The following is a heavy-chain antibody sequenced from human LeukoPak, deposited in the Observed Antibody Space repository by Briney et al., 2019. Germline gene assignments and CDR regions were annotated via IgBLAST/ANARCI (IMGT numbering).Heavy chain of an antibody. Sequence: SVKVSCKASGGTCTSYAISWVRQAPGQGLEWMGRIITNFGITNYAQKFQGRVTITADKSTSTAYMELSGLRSEDTAVYYFARDAYCCRTSFYANWFDPWGQGTLVTVSS. V-gene: IGHV1-69*04. CDR2: IITNFGIT. J-gene: IGHJ5*02. D-gene: IGHD2-2*01. CDR3: ARDAYCCRTSFYANWFDP. CDR1: GGTCTSYA.